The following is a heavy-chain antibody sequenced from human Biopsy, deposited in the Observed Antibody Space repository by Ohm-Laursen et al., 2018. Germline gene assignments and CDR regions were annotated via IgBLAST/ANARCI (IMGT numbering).Heavy chain of an antibody. J-gene: IGHJ6*02. CDR3: ARAVDYYDPYYYYGLDV. CDR1: GGSLSGYY. D-gene: IGHD3-16*01. V-gene: IGHV4-34*01. Sequence: PSETLSLTCAVYGGSLSGYYWSWIRQPPGKGLQWIGEINDSGSIKYNPSLKRRASLSADSSNSQFSLRLTSVTAADTAVYYCARAVDYYDPYYYYGLDVWGQGTTVTVSS. CDR2: INDSGSI.